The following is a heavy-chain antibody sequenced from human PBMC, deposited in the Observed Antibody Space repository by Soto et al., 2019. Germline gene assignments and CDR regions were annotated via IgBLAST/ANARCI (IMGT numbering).Heavy chain of an antibody. CDR1: GFTFSTYA. CDR3: AKRETASRAFDC. Sequence: EVQLLESGGGLVQPGGSLRLSCAASGFTFSTYAMSWVRQAPGKGLKWVSAISGSGGSTYYADSVKGRFTISRDNSKNTLYLEINSLRAEDTAVYYCAKRETASRAFDCWGQGTLVTVSS. CDR2: ISGSGGST. V-gene: IGHV3-23*01. J-gene: IGHJ4*02. D-gene: IGHD1-26*01.